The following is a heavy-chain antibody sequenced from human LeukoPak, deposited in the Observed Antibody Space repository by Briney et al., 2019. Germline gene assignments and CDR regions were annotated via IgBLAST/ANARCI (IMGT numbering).Heavy chain of an antibody. CDR3: ASYKTYYDSSGSPFDY. CDR2: IYHNGNT. J-gene: IGHJ4*02. D-gene: IGHD3-22*01. CDR1: GSSINSVYS. Sequence: PSETLSLTCTVFGSSINSVYSWGWIRQPPGKGLEWIGSIYHNGNTYYNSSLKSRVTISVHTSENQFSLKLSSVTAADTAVYYCASYKTYYDSSGSPFDYWGQGTLVTVSS. V-gene: IGHV4-38-2*02.